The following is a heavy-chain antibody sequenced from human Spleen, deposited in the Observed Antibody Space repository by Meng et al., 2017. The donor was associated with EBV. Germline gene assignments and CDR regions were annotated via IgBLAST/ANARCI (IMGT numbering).Heavy chain of an antibody. V-gene: IGHV4-4*02. CDR2: IYHSGST. Sequence: QLTGAGPGLVKPSGTLSLTCAVSGGSISSSNWWNWVRQAPGKGLEWIGEIYHSGSTSYNPSLESRVTISIDKSKNQVSLKLTSVTAADTAVYYCAQRERWGLDPWGQGTLVTVSS. J-gene: IGHJ5*02. CDR1: GGSISSSNW. CDR3: AQRERWGLDP. D-gene: IGHD3-16*01.